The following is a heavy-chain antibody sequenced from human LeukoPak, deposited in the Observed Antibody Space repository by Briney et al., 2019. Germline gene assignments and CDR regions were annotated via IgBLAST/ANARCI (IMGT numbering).Heavy chain of an antibody. CDR2: ISSSGSTI. CDR1: GFTLSNYA. V-gene: IGHV3-11*01. J-gene: IGHJ3*02. CDR3: ARNYMAVAGLKI. D-gene: IGHD6-19*01. Sequence: PGGSLRLSCAASGFTLSNYAMSWVRQAPGKGLEWVSYISSSGSTIYYADSVKGRFTISRDNAKNSLYLQMNSLRAEDTAVYYCARNYMAVAGLKIWGQGTMVTVSS.